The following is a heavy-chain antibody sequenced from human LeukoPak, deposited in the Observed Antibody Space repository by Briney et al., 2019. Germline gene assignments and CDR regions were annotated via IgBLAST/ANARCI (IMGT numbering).Heavy chain of an antibody. CDR1: GYTFTSYD. CDR3: ARAARRGGKDIDY. J-gene: IGHJ4*02. D-gene: IGHD6-6*01. CDR2: MNPNSGNT. V-gene: IGHV1-8*01. Sequence: ASVKVSCKASGYTFTSYDINWVRQATGQGLEWMGWMNPNSGNTGYAQKFQGRVTMTRNTSISTAYTELSSLRSEDTAVYYCARAARRGGKDIDYWGQGTLVTVSS.